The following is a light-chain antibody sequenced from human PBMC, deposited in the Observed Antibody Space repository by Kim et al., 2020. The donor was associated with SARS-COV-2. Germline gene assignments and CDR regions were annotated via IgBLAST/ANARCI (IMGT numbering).Light chain of an antibody. V-gene: IGKV1-39*01. CDR2: GAT. CDR3: QESYSPWYT. CDR1: QPIATY. J-gene: IGKJ2*01. Sequence: DIQMTQPPSLSASIGDSVTITCRASQPIATYLNWYQHKPVTGPNLLIFGATSLQNGVPSRFSGSGCGTHFTLTISRLQTEDLATYYCQESYSPWYTFGQGTKLEI.